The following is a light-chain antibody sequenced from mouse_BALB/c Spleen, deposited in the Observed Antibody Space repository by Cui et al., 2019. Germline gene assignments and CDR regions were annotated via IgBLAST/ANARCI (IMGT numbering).Light chain of an antibody. CDR1: SSVSY. Sequence: IVLTQSPAIMSASLGEEITLTCRASSSVSYMHWYQQKSGTSRFSGSGSGTFYSLTISSVEAEDAADYYCHQWSSYPWTFGGGTKLEIK. V-gene: IGKV4-80*01. CDR3: HQWSSYPWT. J-gene: IGKJ1*01.